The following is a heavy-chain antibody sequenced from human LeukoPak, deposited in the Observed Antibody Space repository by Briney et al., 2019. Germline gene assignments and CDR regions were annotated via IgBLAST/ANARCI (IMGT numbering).Heavy chain of an antibody. D-gene: IGHD2-2*02. Sequence: GGPLRLPCGPSGFPFSSYVMNGVRQAAGNGLEGLAFIRYEGSTKYYADSVKGRFTISRDNAKNTLYLQMNGLRVDDTAVYYFASAATGSAIQDWGQGTMVTVSS. V-gene: IGHV3-30*02. J-gene: IGHJ1*01. CDR3: ASAATGSAIQD. CDR2: IRYEGSTK. CDR1: GFPFSSYV.